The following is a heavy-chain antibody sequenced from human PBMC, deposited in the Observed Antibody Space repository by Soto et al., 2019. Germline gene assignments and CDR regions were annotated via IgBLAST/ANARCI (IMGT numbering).Heavy chain of an antibody. Sequence: PGGSLRLSCAASGFTFSDHYMNWNRQSPGKGLEWVSYITNSGTTMYYADSVKGRFTISRDNAKNSLYLHMNNLRAEDTALYYCARGRRFYYYAMDVWGQGTTVTVSS. CDR1: GFTFSDHY. V-gene: IGHV3-11*01. CDR3: ARGRRFYYYAMDV. CDR2: ITNSGTTM. J-gene: IGHJ6*02.